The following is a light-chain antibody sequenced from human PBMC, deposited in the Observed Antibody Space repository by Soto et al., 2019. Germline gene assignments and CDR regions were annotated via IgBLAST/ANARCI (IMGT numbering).Light chain of an antibody. J-gene: IGKJ1*01. CDR3: QHYNSYSEA. CDR1: QSVSSSY. CDR2: GAS. V-gene: IGKV3-20*01. Sequence: EIVLTQSPGTLSLSPGERATLSCRASQSVSSSYLAWYQQKPGQAPRLLIYGASSRATGIPDRFSGSGSGTDFTLTIRSLQPDDFATYYCQHYNSYSEASGQGTKVDIK.